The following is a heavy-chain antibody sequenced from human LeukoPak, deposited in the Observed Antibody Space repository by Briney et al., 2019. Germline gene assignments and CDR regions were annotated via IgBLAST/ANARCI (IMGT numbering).Heavy chain of an antibody. CDR2: INPNSGGT. CDR1: GYAFTDYY. V-gene: IGHV1-2*02. J-gene: IGHJ4*02. D-gene: IGHD3-16*02. Sequence: GASVKVSCKASGYAFTDYYIHWVRQAPGQGLEWMGWINPNSGGTDSAQRFQGRVTMTRDTSISTAYMELSRLRSDDTAVYYCAREDYDYVWGSYRPTQYDYWGQGTLVTVSS. CDR3: AREDYDYVWGSYRPTQYDY.